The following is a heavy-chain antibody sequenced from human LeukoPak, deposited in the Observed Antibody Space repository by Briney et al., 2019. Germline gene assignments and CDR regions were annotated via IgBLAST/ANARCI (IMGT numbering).Heavy chain of an antibody. CDR1: GGSTSSSTYY. J-gene: IGHJ4*02. Sequence: PSETLSLTCTVSGGSTSSSTYYWSWIRQPPGKGLEWIGYVYYSGSTNYNPSLKSRVTISVDTSKNQFSLNLSSVTAADTAVYFCARVRGADLDYWGQGTLVTVSS. V-gene: IGHV4-61*01. CDR2: VYYSGST. D-gene: IGHD4/OR15-4a*01. CDR3: ARVRGADLDY.